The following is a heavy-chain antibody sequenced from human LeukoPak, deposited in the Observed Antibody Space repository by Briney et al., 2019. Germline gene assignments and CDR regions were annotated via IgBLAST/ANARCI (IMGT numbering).Heavy chain of an antibody. V-gene: IGHV1-3*01. Sequence: ASVKVSCKASGYTFTSYAMHWVRQAAGQRREWMGWINAGNGNTKYSQKFQGRVTITRDTSASTAYMELSSLRSEDTAVYYCARGGRSSSWYSGAFDIWGQGTMVTVSS. CDR2: INAGNGNT. CDR1: GYTFTSYA. D-gene: IGHD6-13*01. CDR3: ARGGRSSSWYSGAFDI. J-gene: IGHJ3*02.